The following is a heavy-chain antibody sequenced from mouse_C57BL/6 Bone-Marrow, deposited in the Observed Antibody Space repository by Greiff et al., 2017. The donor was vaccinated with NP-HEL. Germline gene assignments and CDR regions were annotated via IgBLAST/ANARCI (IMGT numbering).Heavy chain of an antibody. CDR3: ARDEGYGSSFAY. CDR2: SRNKANDYTT. V-gene: IGHV7-1*01. Sequence: EVQGVESGGGLVQSGRSLRLSCATSGFTFSDFYMEWVRQAPGKGLEWIAASRNKANDYTTEYSASVKGRFIVSRDTSQSILYLQMNALRAEDTAIYYCARDEGYGSSFAYWGQGTLVTVSA. J-gene: IGHJ3*01. CDR1: GFTFSDFY. D-gene: IGHD1-1*01.